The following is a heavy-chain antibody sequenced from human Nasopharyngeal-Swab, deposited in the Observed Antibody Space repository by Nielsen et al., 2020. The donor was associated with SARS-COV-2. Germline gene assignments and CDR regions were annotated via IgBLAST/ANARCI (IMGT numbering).Heavy chain of an antibody. J-gene: IGHJ4*02. V-gene: IGHV3-30*18. Sequence: GGSLRLSCAASGFTFSFFGMHWVRQAPGKGLEWVATISYDGSDKRYVDSVKGRFTVSRDNSKNTLYVQMDSLRAEDTAVYYCAKDLRGPYFFWGQGTLVTVSS. D-gene: IGHD2/OR15-2a*01. CDR1: GFTFSFFG. CDR3: AKDLRGPYFF. CDR2: ISYDGSDK.